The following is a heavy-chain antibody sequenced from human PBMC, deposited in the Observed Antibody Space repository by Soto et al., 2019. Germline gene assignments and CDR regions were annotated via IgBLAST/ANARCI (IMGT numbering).Heavy chain of an antibody. CDR1: GFPFSSYC. V-gene: IGHV3-30*18. J-gene: IGHJ4*02. CDR2: ISYDGSNK. CDR3: AKPPDTDMVGFDY. D-gene: IGHD5-18*01. Sequence: WGSLRLSCAASGFPFSSYCMHWVRQAPGKGLEWVAVISYDGSNKYYADSVKGRFTISSYNAKNTLYLQMTSLRAEDTAVYYCAKPPDTDMVGFDYWGQGTLVTVSS.